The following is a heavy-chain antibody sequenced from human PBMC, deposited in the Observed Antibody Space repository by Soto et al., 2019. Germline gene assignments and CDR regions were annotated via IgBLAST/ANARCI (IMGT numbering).Heavy chain of an antibody. CDR1: GYTFTSYG. CDR2: ISAYNGNT. D-gene: IGHD3-22*01. CDR3: ARVRNYYDSSGYFSLIVPHDY. V-gene: IGHV1-18*01. J-gene: IGHJ4*01. Sequence: ASVKVSCKASGYTFTSYGISWVRQAPGQGLEWMGWISAYNGNTDYAQKLQGRVTMTTDTSTSTAYMELRSLRSDDTAVYYCARVRNYYDSSGYFSLIVPHDYWG.